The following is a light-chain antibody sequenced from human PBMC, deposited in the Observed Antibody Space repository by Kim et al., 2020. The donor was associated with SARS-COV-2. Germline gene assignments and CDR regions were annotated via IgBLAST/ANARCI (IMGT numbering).Light chain of an antibody. CDR1: SSNIGSHT. Sequence: QSVLTQPPSASGTPGQRVAISCSGSSSNIGSHTVNWYQQLPGTAPKLLIHTNNERPSGVPDRFSGSKSGTSASLAISGLQSEDETDYYCATWDDSLNGYVFGTGTQLTVL. J-gene: IGLJ1*01. CDR2: TNN. V-gene: IGLV1-44*01. CDR3: ATWDDSLNGYV.